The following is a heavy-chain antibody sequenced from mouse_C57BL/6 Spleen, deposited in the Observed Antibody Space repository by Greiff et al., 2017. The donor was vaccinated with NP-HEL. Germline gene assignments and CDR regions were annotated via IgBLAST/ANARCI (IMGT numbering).Heavy chain of an antibody. J-gene: IGHJ2*01. CDR3: ARDAYGSSYDY. D-gene: IGHD1-1*01. V-gene: IGHV1-19*01. CDR2: INPYNGGT. CDR1: GYTFTDYY. Sequence: VQLQQSGPVLVKPGASVKMSCKASGYTFTDYYMNWVKQSHGKSLEWIGVINPYNGGTSYNQKFKGKATLTVDKSSSTAYMELNSLTSEDSAVYYCARDAYGSSYDYWGQGTTLTVSS.